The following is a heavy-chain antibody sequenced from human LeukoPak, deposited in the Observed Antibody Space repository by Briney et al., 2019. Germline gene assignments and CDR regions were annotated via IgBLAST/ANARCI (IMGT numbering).Heavy chain of an antibody. CDR1: GFTFNDYG. D-gene: IGHD4-11*01. J-gene: IGHJ4*02. CDR3: AKGGSDYNWVYSFDH. CDR2: ISSHGDEK. V-gene: IGHV3-30*18. Sequence: TGGSLRLSCAASGFTFNDYGMHWVRQAPGKGLEWVAVISSHGDEKYYADSVKGRFTISRDNSENTLYLQMNSLRAEDTAVYSCAKGGSDYNWVYSFDHWGQGTLVTVSS.